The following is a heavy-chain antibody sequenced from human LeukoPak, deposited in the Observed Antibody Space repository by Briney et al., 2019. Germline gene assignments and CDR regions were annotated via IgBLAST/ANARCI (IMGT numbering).Heavy chain of an antibody. D-gene: IGHD2-2*03. CDR2: IYHSGST. V-gene: IGHV4-38-2*02. Sequence: SETLSLTCTVSGYSISSGYYWGWVRQPPGKGLEWIGYIYHSGSTYYNPSLKSRVTISVDRSKNQFSLKLSSVTAADTAVYYCARDFGYCSSTSCHRRGGWFDPWGQGTLVTVSS. CDR1: GYSISSGYY. CDR3: ARDFGYCSSTSCHRRGGWFDP. J-gene: IGHJ5*02.